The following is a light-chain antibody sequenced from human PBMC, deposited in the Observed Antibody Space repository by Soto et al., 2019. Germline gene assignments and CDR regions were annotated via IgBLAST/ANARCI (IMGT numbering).Light chain of an antibody. V-gene: IGKV3-20*01. J-gene: IGKJ1*01. CDR2: GPS. Sequence: EIVLTQSPGTLSLSPGERATLSCRASQSVSSSYLAWYQQKPGQAPRLLIYGPSSRATGIPDRFSGSGSGTDFTLTISRLEPEDFAVYYCQQYDSSPVTFGQGTKVEIK. CDR3: QQYDSSPVT. CDR1: QSVSSSY.